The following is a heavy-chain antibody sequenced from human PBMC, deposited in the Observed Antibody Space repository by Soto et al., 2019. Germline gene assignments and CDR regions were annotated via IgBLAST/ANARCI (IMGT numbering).Heavy chain of an antibody. J-gene: IGHJ4*02. CDR2: ITYGGGST. Sequence: EVQLLESGGGLVQPGGSLRLSCAASGFTFSNYAMSWVRQAPGKGLEWVSAITYGGGSTYYADSVKGRFTISRDNSKNPLYLQVTSLRAEDTAFYYWAKLSGGDTQRDYFDNWGQGPRVTVS. CDR3: AKLSGGDTQRDYFDN. V-gene: IGHV3-23*01. CDR1: GFTFSNYA. D-gene: IGHD5-18*01.